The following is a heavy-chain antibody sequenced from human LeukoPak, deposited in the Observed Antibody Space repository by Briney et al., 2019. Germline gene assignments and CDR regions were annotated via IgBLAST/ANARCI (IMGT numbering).Heavy chain of an antibody. CDR3: AKDQRWEPPHYLAS. CDR1: GFTLSSSA. D-gene: IGHD4-23*01. J-gene: IGHJ4*02. CDR2: ISASGGSQ. V-gene: IGHV3-23*01. Sequence: GGSLRLSFGASGFTLSSSAVSWVRQGPGKGLEWVSSISASGGSQSYQDSGRGRFPIPRDIPKNTLYVKINSLRDEDTAVYYCAKDQRWEPPHYLASWGQGTLVTVSS.